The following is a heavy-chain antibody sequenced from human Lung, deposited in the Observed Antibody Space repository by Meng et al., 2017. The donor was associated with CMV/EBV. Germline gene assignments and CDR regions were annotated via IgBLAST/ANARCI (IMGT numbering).Heavy chain of an antibody. CDR3: AKDTGYDSSGHGYFDY. J-gene: IGHJ4*02. CDR2: ISWNSGTI. V-gene: IGHV3-9*01. CDR1: RFTFDDFA. Sequence: SXKISXAASRFTFDDFAMHWVRQAPGKGLEWVSGISWNSGTIGYADSVKGRFTISRDNAKNSLYLQMNSLRADDTALYYCAKDTGYDSSGHGYFDYWGQGPLVPVPS. D-gene: IGHD3-22*01.